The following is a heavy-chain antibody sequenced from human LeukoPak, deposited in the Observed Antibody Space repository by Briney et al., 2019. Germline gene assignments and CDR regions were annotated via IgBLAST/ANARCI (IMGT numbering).Heavy chain of an antibody. J-gene: IGHJ4*02. V-gene: IGHV3-64D*09. CDR1: GFTFSSYG. CDR2: ISSNGGST. Sequence: GGSLRLSCAASGFTFSSYGMHWVRQAPGKGLEYVSAISSNGGSTYYADSVKGRFTISRDNSKNTLYLQMSSLRAEDTAVYYCVKDGRVVAATPFDYWGQGTLVTVSS. D-gene: IGHD2-15*01. CDR3: VKDGRVVAATPFDY.